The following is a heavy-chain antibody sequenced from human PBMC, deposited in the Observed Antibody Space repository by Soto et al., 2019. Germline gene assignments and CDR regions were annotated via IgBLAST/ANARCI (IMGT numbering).Heavy chain of an antibody. CDR1: GASISSDGAY. J-gene: IGHJ4*02. CDR3: AREERLNSGFYF. D-gene: IGHD1-1*01. CDR2: IYYTGST. V-gene: IGHV4-39*02. Sequence: QLQLQESGPGLVKPSETLSLTCSVSGASISSDGAYWGWIRQPPGKGLEWIGNIYYTGSTYYSSSLKSRITISVDTSKNQFSLKLNSVTAADTSVYYCAREERLNSGFYFWGQGTLITVSS.